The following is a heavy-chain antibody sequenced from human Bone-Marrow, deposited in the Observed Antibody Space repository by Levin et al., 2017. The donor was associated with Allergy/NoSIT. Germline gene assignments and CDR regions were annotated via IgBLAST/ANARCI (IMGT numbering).Heavy chain of an antibody. Sequence: GGSLRLSCTASGFPFHTSAMTWVRQAPGQGLGWVAVIWHDGSNEYYLDSVKGRFIISRDNSKNKVYLQMNRLRAEDTGVYYCARDWALTGIDEPTILKDHWGQGTLVTVSS. CDR1: GFPFHTSA. J-gene: IGHJ4*02. D-gene: IGHD3-9*01. V-gene: IGHV3-33*08. CDR3: ARDWALTGIDEPTILKDH. CDR2: IWHDGSNE.